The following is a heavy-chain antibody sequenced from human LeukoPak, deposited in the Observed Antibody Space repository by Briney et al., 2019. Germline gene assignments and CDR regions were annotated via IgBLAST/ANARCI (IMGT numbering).Heavy chain of an antibody. CDR1: GYTFTSCG. J-gene: IGHJ4*02. D-gene: IGHD3-22*01. Sequence: ASVKVSCKASGYTFTSCGISWVRQAPGQGLEWMGWISAYNGNTNYAQKLQGGVTMTTDTSTSTAYMELRSLRSDDTAVYYCAAYSGFDSSGYYRLFFDYWGQGTLVTVSS. CDR3: AAYSGFDSSGYYRLFFDY. V-gene: IGHV1-18*01. CDR2: ISAYNGNT.